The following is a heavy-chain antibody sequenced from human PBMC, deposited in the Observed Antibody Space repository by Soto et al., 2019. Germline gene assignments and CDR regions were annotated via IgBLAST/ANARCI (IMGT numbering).Heavy chain of an antibody. D-gene: IGHD3-3*01. CDR2: ISGSGGST. J-gene: IGHJ4*02. CDR3: AKDLVSIFGVAPDY. CDR1: GFSFSKYS. V-gene: IGHV3-23*01. Sequence: HPGGSLRLSCAASGFSFSKYSMNWVRQAPGKGLEWVSAISGSGGSTDYADSVKGRFTISRDNSKNTLYLQMNSLRAEDTALYYCAKDLVSIFGVAPDYWGQGTLVTVSS.